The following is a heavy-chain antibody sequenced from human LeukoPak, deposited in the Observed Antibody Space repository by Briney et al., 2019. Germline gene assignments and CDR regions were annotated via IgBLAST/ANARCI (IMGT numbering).Heavy chain of an antibody. CDR1: GFTFSTYA. CDR2: ISWNSGSI. CDR3: ANSVYRYSSGWYRVKGVGLGAFDI. J-gene: IGHJ3*02. Sequence: PGGSLRLSCAASGFTFSTYAMHWVRQAPGKGLEWVSGISWNSGSIGYADSVKGRFTISRDNAKNSLYLQMNSLRAEDTALYYCANSVYRYSSGWYRVKGVGLGAFDIWGQGTMVTVSS. D-gene: IGHD6-19*01. V-gene: IGHV3-9*01.